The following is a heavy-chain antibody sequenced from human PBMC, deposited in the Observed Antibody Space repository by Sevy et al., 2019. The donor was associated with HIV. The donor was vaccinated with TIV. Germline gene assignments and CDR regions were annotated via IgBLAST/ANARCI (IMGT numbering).Heavy chain of an antibody. CDR3: TTAHIWFGDLRVD. Sequence: GGSLRLSCAASGFAFTKAWMHWVRQAPGKEPEWIGRIKSKTAGGTNDYAIPLEGRFNISRDDSSDTLYLQINNLKIEDTAVYYSTTAHIWFGDLRVDWGQGTLVTVSS. J-gene: IGHJ4*02. D-gene: IGHD3-10*01. CDR1: GFAFTKAW. CDR2: IKSKTAGGTN. V-gene: IGHV3-15*01.